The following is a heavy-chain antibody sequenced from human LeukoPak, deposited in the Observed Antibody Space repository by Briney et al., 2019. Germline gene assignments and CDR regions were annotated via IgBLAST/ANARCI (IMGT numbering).Heavy chain of an antibody. V-gene: IGHV4-59*08. Sequence: KPSETLSLTCTVSGGSISSYYWSWIRQPPGKGLEWIGYIYYSGSTNYNPSLKSRVTISVDTSKNQFSLKLSSVTAADTAVYYCARHGVYCSSTSCSRSYYYGMDVWGQGTTVTVSS. CDR2: IYYSGST. D-gene: IGHD2-2*01. CDR1: GGSISSYY. J-gene: IGHJ6*02. CDR3: ARHGVYCSSTSCSRSYYYGMDV.